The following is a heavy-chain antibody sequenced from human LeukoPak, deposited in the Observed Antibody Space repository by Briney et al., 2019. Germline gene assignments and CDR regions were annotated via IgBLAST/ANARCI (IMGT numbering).Heavy chain of an antibody. D-gene: IGHD2-15*01. CDR1: GFTFSSYG. J-gene: IGHJ5*02. V-gene: IGHV3-30*18. Sequence: GGSLRLSCAASGFTFSSYGMHWVRQAPGKGLEWVAVISYDGSNKYYADFVKGRFTISRDNSKSTLYLQMNSLRAEDTAVYYCAKVNGRQCSGGSCQGGWFDPWGQGTLVTVSS. CDR2: ISYDGSNK. CDR3: AKVNGRQCSGGSCQGGWFDP.